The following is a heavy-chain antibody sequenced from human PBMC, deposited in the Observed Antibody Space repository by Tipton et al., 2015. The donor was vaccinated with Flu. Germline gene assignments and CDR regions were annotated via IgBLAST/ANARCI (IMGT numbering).Heavy chain of an antibody. J-gene: IGHJ6*02. CDR1: GFTFSDSP. D-gene: IGHD4-17*01. CDR3: TRGVSDGDNGMDV. V-gene: IGHV3-73*01. Sequence: SLRLSCVASGFTFSDSPMHWVRQASGKGLEWLGRMKSKASTYATRYAASVKGRFTISGDDSKNTAYLQMDSLKSEDTAVYYCTRGVSDGDNGMDVWGQGTTVTVSS. CDR2: MKSKASTYAT.